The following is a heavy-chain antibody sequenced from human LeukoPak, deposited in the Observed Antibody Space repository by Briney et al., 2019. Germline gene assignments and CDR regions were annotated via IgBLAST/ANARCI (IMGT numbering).Heavy chain of an antibody. D-gene: IGHD1-26*01. V-gene: IGHV3-20*04. CDR2: INWNGSGA. Sequence: GGSLRLSCAASGFTFDDYGMSWVRQVPGKGLEWVSGINWNGSGAGYADSVKGRFTISRDNAKNTLYLQMNSLRAEDTAVYYCARIKALVAATAEGTFDYWGQGTLVAVSS. CDR3: ARIKALVAATAEGTFDY. CDR1: GFTFDDYG. J-gene: IGHJ4*02.